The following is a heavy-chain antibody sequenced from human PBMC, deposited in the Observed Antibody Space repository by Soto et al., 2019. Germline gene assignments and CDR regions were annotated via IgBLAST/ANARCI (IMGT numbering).Heavy chain of an antibody. CDR1: GFTFSNDA. CDR3: ARKKPGTAPFDP. V-gene: IGHV3-23*01. D-gene: IGHD1-7*01. Sequence: PGGSLRLSCAASGFTFSNDAMHWVRQAPGKGLEWVSSISGSGDITLYTNSVRGRFTISRDNSKDTLYLQMDSLRAEDTALYYCARKKPGTAPFDPWGQGTLVTVSS. J-gene: IGHJ5*02. CDR2: ISGSGDIT.